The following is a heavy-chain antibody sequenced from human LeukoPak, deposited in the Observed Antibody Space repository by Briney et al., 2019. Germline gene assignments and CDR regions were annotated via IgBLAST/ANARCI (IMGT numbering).Heavy chain of an antibody. CDR2: IYYSGST. Sequence: PETLSLTCTVSGGSISSSSYYWGWIRQPPGKGLEWIGSIYYSGSTYYNPSLKSRVTISVDTSKNQFSLKLSSVTAADTAVYYCARDKLKGGENWFDPWGQGTLVTVSS. CDR1: GGSISSSSYY. J-gene: IGHJ5*02. CDR3: ARDKLKGGENWFDP. D-gene: IGHD3-16*01. V-gene: IGHV4-39*07.